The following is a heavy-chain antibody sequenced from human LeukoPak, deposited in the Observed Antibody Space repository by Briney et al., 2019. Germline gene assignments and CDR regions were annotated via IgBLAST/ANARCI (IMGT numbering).Heavy chain of an antibody. V-gene: IGHV3-48*03. D-gene: IGHD3-10*02. J-gene: IGHJ6*04. CDR3: AELGITMIGGV. CDR1: GFTFSSYE. Sequence: PGGSLRLSCAASGFTFSSYEMNWVRQAPGKGLEWVSYISSSGSTIYYADSVKGRFTISRDNAKNTLYLQMNSLRAEDTAVYYCAELGITMIGGVWGKGTTVTISS. CDR2: ISSSGSTI.